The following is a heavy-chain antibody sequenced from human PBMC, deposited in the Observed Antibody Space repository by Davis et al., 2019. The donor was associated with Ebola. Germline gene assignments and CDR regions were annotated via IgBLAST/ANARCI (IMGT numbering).Heavy chain of an antibody. V-gene: IGHV1-2*06. D-gene: IGHD4-11*01. CDR2: VISNSGDT. Sequence: ASVKVSCKASGYTFTGYNIHWVRQAPGHGLEWMGRVISNSGDTNYAQNFQGRVTMTRDTSISTVYVELSSLRYDDTADYYCARGHNYAHEYWGQGTLVTVSS. CDR1: GYTFTGYN. J-gene: IGHJ4*02. CDR3: ARGHNYAHEY.